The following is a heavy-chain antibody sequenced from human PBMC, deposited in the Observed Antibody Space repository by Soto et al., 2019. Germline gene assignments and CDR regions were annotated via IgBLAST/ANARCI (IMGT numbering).Heavy chain of an antibody. J-gene: IGHJ4*02. Sequence: EVQLLESGGDLVRPGGSLRLSCVASGFTFSGYAMTWVRQAPGKGLEWVSTISNSGDRSWHADSVQGRFTIARDNFKNTLYLRLNSLRAEDTAVYYCLMGSFFDHWGQGTLVSVSS. CDR1: GFTFSGYA. CDR2: ISNSGDRS. D-gene: IGHD3-16*01. V-gene: IGHV3-23*01. CDR3: LMGSFFDH.